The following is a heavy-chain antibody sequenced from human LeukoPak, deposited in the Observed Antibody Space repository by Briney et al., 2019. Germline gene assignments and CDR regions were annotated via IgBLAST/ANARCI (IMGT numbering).Heavy chain of an antibody. J-gene: IGHJ3*02. CDR2: IYYSGST. D-gene: IGHD3-22*01. V-gene: IGHV4-39*07. Sequence: SETLSLTCTVSGGSISSSSYYWGWIRQPPGKGLEWIGSIYYSGSTYYNPSLKSRVTISVDTSKNQFSLKLSSVTAADTAVYYCARGHYYGSRDWGSTGGAHDAFDIWGQGTMVTVSS. CDR1: GGSISSSSYY. CDR3: ARGHYYGSRDWGSTGGAHDAFDI.